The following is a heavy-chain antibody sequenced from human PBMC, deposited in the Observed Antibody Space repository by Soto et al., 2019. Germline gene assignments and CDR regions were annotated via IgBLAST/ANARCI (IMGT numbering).Heavy chain of an antibody. J-gene: IGHJ5*02. V-gene: IGHV1-69*02. CDR1: GGTFNSYT. Sequence: QVQLVQSGAEVKKPGSSVKVSCRASGGTFNSYTLSWVRQAPGQGFEWLGRFFPVLGVTNYAQKFQARVTLAADKSTSTAYMELNNLTSEDTAVYYCASGAAAAGTWYNWFDPWGQGTLVTVAS. D-gene: IGHD6-13*01. CDR2: FFPVLGVT. CDR3: ASGAAAAGTWYNWFDP.